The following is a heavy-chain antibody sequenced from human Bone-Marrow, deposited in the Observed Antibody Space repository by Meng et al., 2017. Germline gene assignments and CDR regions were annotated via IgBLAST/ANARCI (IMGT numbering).Heavy chain of an antibody. J-gene: IGHJ4*02. Sequence: ASVKVSCKASGYTFNNYGISWVRQAPGQGLEWMGWISAYNDNTNYAQELQGRVTLTTDTSTSTAYVELRSLRSNDTAVYYCARTTMVRGVHYFDYWGQGTLVTVSS. CDR1: GYTFNNYG. V-gene: IGHV1-18*01. CDR3: ARTTMVRGVHYFDY. CDR2: ISAYNDNT. D-gene: IGHD3-10*01.